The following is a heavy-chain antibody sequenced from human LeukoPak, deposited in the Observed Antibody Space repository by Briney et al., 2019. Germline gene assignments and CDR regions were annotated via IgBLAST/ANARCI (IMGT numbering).Heavy chain of an antibody. V-gene: IGHV4-34*01. D-gene: IGHD1-14*01. Sequence: PSETLSLTCAVYGGSFSDYYWSWIRQPPGKGREWIGEINHSGSTNYNPSLKSRVTISVDTSKNQFSLKVTSVTAADTAVYYCAKDPQYPGWFDPWGQGTLVTVSS. CDR2: INHSGST. J-gene: IGHJ5*02. CDR3: AKDPQYPGWFDP. CDR1: GGSFSDYY.